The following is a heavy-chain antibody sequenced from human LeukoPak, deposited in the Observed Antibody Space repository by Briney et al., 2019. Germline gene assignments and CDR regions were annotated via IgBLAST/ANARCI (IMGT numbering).Heavy chain of an antibody. D-gene: IGHD3-22*01. CDR2: ISSSSSYI. V-gene: IGHV3-21*01. J-gene: IGHJ4*02. Sequence: GGSLRLSCAASGFTFSSYSMNWVRQAPGEGLEWVSSISSSSSYIYYADSVKGRFTISRDNAKNSLYLQMNSLRAEDTAVYYCAREGSYYYDSSGSDYWGQGTLVTVSS. CDR3: AREGSYYYDSSGSDY. CDR1: GFTFSSYS.